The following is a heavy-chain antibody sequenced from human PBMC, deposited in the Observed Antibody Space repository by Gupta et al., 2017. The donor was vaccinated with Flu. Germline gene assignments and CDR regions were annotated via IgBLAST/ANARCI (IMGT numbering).Heavy chain of an antibody. V-gene: IGHV3-23*01. D-gene: IGHD3-3*01. CDR3: AKCLETVSGDLDS. CDR1: GFAFSDYA. CDR2: VEKRGGRT. Sequence: EVQLFGAGGGLIQSGGSLRLSCAASGFAFSDYAMSWARQTAGKGRQWISGVEKRGGRTRYSDSVISRLNVSRDKSGNTNQLQMKRLSVEDTAIYYCAKCLETVSGDLDSWGQGTLVTVSS. J-gene: IGHJ4*02.